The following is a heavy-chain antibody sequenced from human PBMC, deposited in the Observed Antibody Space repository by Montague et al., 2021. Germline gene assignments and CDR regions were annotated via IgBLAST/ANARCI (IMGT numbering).Heavy chain of an antibody. D-gene: IGHD3-3*01. V-gene: IGHV4-39*01. CDR2: IYYSGST. CDR1: GGSISSSSHY. Sequence: SETLSLTCTVSGGSISSSSHYWGWIRQPPGKGLEWIGSIYYSGSTYYNPSLKSRVTISVDTSKNQFSLKLSSVTAADTAVFYCAGHSGDYTIFGVVIYYMDVWGKGTPVTVSS. CDR3: AGHSGDYTIFGVVIYYMDV. J-gene: IGHJ6*03.